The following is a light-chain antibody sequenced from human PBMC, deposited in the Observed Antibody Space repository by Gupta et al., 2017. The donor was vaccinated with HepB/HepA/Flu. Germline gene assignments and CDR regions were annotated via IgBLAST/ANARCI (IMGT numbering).Light chain of an antibody. V-gene: IGKV1-5*03. Sequence: DIQMTQSPSTLSASVGDRVTITCRASQSISSWLAWYQQKPGKAPKLLIYKASSLESGVPSRFSGSGSGTEFTVTISSLQPDDCATYYCQQYNSYPWTFGQGTKVEIK. CDR2: KAS. J-gene: IGKJ1*01. CDR1: QSISSW. CDR3: QQYNSYPWT.